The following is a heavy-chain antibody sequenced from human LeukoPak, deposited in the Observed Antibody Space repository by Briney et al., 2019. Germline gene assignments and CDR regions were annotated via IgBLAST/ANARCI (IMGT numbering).Heavy chain of an antibody. J-gene: IGHJ6*02. CDR2: ICYSGST. CDR1: GGSFSSYY. CDR3: ARDMEVGQSGGSSWFYYYGMDV. V-gene: IGHV4-59*01. Sequence: WETLSLTCTVPGGSFSSYYMSWIRQPPGKGLEWIGAICYSGSTNYNPSLKSRVTISVDMSKNQFSLKLSSVTAADTAVYYCARDMEVGQSGGSSWFYYYGMDVWGQGTTVTVSS. D-gene: IGHD6-13*01.